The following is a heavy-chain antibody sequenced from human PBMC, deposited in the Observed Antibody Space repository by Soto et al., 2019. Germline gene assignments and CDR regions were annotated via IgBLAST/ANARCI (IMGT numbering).Heavy chain of an antibody. D-gene: IGHD3-16*02. CDR3: AKEKDYDYVWGSYRYTSDY. Sequence: GGSLRLSCAASGFTFSSYAMSWVRQAPGKGLEWVSAISGSGSTFYADSVKGRFTISRDNSKNTLYLQMDSLRAEDTAVYYCAKEKDYDYVWGSYRYTSDYWGQGTLVTVSS. CDR2: ISGSGST. CDR1: GFTFSSYA. J-gene: IGHJ4*02. V-gene: IGHV3-23*01.